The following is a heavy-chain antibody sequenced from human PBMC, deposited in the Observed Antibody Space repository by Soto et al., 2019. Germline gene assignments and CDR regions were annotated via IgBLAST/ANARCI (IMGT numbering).Heavy chain of an antibody. Sequence: ASVKVSGKASRYSFTTYALHWVRQAPGQRLEWMGWINAGNGDTKYSEKFQGRVTITRDTSANTAYMELSSLRPEDTSVYYCARDPGTGAALRAYHFDYWGQGTLVTVSS. J-gene: IGHJ4*02. V-gene: IGHV1-3*01. D-gene: IGHD1-1*01. CDR1: RYSFTTYA. CDR2: INAGNGDT. CDR3: ARDPGTGAALRAYHFDY.